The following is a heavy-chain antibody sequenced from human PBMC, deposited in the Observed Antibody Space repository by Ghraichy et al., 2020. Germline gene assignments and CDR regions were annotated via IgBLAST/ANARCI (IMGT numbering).Heavy chain of an antibody. CDR1: GGSISSGGYY. Sequence: TLSLTCTVSGGSISSGGYYWSWIRQHPGKGLEWIGYIYYSGSTYYNPSLKSRVTISVDTSKNQFSLKLSSVTAADTAVYYCAREVGYSYVNWFDPWGQGTLVTVSS. D-gene: IGHD5-18*01. V-gene: IGHV4-31*03. CDR2: IYYSGST. CDR3: AREVGYSYVNWFDP. J-gene: IGHJ5*02.